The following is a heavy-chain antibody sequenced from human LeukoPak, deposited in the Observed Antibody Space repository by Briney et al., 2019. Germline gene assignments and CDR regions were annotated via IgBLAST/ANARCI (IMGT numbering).Heavy chain of an antibody. J-gene: IGHJ4*02. CDR1: GYTFTGYY. Sequence: GASVKVSCKASGYTFTGYYMRWVRQAPGQGLEWMGRINPNSGGTNYAQKFQGRVTITRDMSISTAYMELSRLRSDDTAVYYCARDTVLWFGELPSSFDYWGQGTLVTVSS. V-gene: IGHV1-2*06. D-gene: IGHD3-10*01. CDR3: ARDTVLWFGELPSSFDY. CDR2: INPNSGGT.